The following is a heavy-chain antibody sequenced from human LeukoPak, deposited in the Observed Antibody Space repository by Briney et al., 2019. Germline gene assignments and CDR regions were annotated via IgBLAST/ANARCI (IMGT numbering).Heavy chain of an antibody. D-gene: IGHD2-2*01. V-gene: IGHV5-51*01. CDR2: IYPGDSDT. Sequence: GESLKISCRASGYSFSTNWIGWVRQMPGKGLEWMGIIYPGDSDTRYSPSFQGQVTISADKSISTAYLQWSSLKASDTAMYYCASSIGPDIVVVPAANYYYYYGMDVWGQGTTVTVSS. CDR1: GYSFSTNW. CDR3: ASSIGPDIVVVPAANYYYYYGMDV. J-gene: IGHJ6*02.